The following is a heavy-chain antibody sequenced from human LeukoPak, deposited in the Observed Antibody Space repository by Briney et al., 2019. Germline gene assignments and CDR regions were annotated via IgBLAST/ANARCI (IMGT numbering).Heavy chain of an antibody. CDR2: ISGSGGGT. V-gene: IGHV3-23*01. J-gene: IGHJ2*01. CDR1: GFTFSSYA. CDR3: AKGRGSYDCYFDL. D-gene: IGHD1-26*01. Sequence: GGSLRLSCAASGFTFSSYAMNWVRQAPGKGLEWVSAISGSGGGTYYADSVKGRFTISRDNSKNTLYLQMNSLRVEDTAVYYCAKGRGSYDCYFDLWGRGTLVTVSS.